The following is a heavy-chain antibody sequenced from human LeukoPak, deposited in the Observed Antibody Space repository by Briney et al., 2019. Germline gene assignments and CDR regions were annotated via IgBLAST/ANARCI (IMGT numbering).Heavy chain of an antibody. CDR3: ARGYDYGDYVGDFDY. Sequence: EASVKVSCKASGYTFTSYPISWVRQAPGQGLEWMGWITTYNGYTKYAQKLQDRVTMTTDTPTTTAYMGLRGLRSDDTAVHYCARGYDYGDYVGDFDYWGQGTLVTVSS. D-gene: IGHD4-17*01. J-gene: IGHJ4*02. CDR1: GYTFTSYP. CDR2: ITTYNGYT. V-gene: IGHV1-18*01.